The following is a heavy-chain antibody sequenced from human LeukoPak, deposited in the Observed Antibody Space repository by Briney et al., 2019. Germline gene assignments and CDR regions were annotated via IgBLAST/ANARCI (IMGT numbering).Heavy chain of an antibody. CDR3: TTYYYDSSARYFDL. Sequence: GGSLRLSCAASGFTFSNAWMSWVRQAPGKGLEWVGRIKSKTDGGTTDYAAPVKGRFTISRDDSKNTLYLQMNSLKTEDTAVYYCTTYYYDSSARYFDLWGRGTLVTVSS. CDR1: GFTFSNAW. D-gene: IGHD3-22*01. CDR2: IKSKTDGGTT. J-gene: IGHJ2*01. V-gene: IGHV3-15*01.